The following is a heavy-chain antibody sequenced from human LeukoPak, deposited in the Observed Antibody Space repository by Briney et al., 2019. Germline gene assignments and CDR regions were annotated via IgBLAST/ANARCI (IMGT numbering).Heavy chain of an antibody. CDR2: ISSSSSYI. J-gene: IGHJ6*02. D-gene: IGHD3-3*01. CDR3: ASYYDFWSGYYKGMDV. V-gene: IGHV3-21*01. Sequence: GGSLRLSCAASGFTFSSYSMTWVRQAPGKGLEWVSSISSSSSYIYYADSVKGRFTISRDNAKNSLYLQMNSLRAEDTAVYYCASYYDFWSGYYKGMDVWGQGTTVTVSS. CDR1: GFTFSSYS.